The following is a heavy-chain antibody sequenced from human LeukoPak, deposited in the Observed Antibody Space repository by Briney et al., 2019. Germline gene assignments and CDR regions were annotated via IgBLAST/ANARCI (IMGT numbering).Heavy chain of an antibody. CDR2: IKSKTDGGTT. CDR3: TTDFGYSYGYYFDY. CDR1: GFTFCNAW. J-gene: IGHJ4*02. V-gene: IGHV3-15*01. D-gene: IGHD5-18*01. Sequence: GGSLRLSCAASGFTFCNAWMSWVRQAPGKGLEWVGRIKSKTDGGTTDYAAPVKGRFTISRDDSKNTLYLQMNSLKTEDTAVYYCTTDFGYSYGYYFDYWGQGTLVTVSS.